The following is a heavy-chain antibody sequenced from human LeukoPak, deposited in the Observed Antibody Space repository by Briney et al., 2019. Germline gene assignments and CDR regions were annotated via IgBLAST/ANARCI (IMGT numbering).Heavy chain of an antibody. D-gene: IGHD3-3*01. CDR2: ISYDGSNK. V-gene: IGHV3-30-3*01. CDR1: GFTFSSYA. Sequence: PGGSLRLSCAASGFTFSSYAMPWVRQAPGKGLEWVAVISYDGSNKYYADSVKGRFTISRDNSKNTLYLQMNSLRAEDTAVYYCAREMGDFWSGYLRYYYYGMDVWGQGTTVTVSS. J-gene: IGHJ6*02. CDR3: AREMGDFWSGYLRYYYYGMDV.